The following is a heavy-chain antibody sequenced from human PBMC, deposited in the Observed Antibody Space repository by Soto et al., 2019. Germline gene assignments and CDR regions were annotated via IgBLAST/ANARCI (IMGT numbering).Heavy chain of an antibody. V-gene: IGHV4-31*03. J-gene: IGHJ3*02. Sequence: QTLSLTCTVSGGSISSGGYYWSWIRQHPGKGLEWIGYIYYSGSTYYNPSLKSRVTISVDTSKNQFSLKLSSVTAADTAVYYCARDYGSGSYYRKGPDAFDIWGQGTMVTVSS. CDR3: ARDYGSGSYYRKGPDAFDI. CDR1: GGSISSGGYY. CDR2: IYYSGST. D-gene: IGHD3-10*01.